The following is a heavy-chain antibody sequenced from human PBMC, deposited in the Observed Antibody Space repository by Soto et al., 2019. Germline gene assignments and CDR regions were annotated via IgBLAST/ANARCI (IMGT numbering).Heavy chain of an antibody. Sequence: PGGSLRLSCAASGFTFSSYAMSWVRQAPGKGLEWVSAISGSGGSTYYADSVKGRFTISRDNSKNTLYLQMNSLRAEDTAVYYCAKDLSRRDGYNTNFDYWGQGTLVTVSS. V-gene: IGHV3-23*01. J-gene: IGHJ4*02. CDR3: AKDLSRRDGYNTNFDY. CDR1: GFTFSSYA. CDR2: ISGSGGST. D-gene: IGHD5-12*01.